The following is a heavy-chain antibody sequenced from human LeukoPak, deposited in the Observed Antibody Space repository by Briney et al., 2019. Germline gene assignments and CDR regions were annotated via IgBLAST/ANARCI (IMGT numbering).Heavy chain of an antibody. V-gene: IGHV3-74*01. J-gene: IGHJ4*02. CDR2: INRDGSRT. D-gene: IGHD5-18*01. CDR1: GFTFSNHW. CDR3: ARGGSDTAMAHDY. Sequence: PGGSLRLSCAASGFTFSNHWMHWVRQAPGKGLMWVSRINRDGSRTDYADSVKGRFTIFRDDAKNTLYLQVNSLRAEDTAVYFCARGGSDTAMAHDYWGQGTLVTVSS.